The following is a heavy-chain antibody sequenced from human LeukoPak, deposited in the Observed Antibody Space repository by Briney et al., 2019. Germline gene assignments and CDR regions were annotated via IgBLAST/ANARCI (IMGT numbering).Heavy chain of an antibody. CDR2: IKQDGSEK. CDR3: ARDGPDSPFDY. V-gene: IGHV3-7*01. J-gene: IGHJ4*02. Sequence: PGGSLRLSCAASGFTFRNYWMSWVRQAPGKGLEWVANIKQDGSEKYYVDSAKGRFTISRDNARNSLYLQMISLRAEDTAVYYCARDGPDSPFDYWGQGTLVTVSS. D-gene: IGHD4-11*01. CDR1: GFTFRNYW.